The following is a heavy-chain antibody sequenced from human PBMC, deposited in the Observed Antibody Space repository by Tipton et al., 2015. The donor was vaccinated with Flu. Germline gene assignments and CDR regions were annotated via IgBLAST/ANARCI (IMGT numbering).Heavy chain of an antibody. CDR1: GGSVSSENHY. CDR2: VYYSGST. J-gene: IGHJ4*02. V-gene: IGHV4-61*01. Sequence: GLVKPSETLSLTCTVSGGSVSSENHYWTWIRQTPGKGLEWIGYVYYSGSTNYNPSLQGRATISLDTSTDQVSLKLNSVTAADTAVYYCARLSYYDVDLKNFYFDYWGQGALVTVSS. D-gene: IGHD3-10*02. CDR3: ARLSYYDVDLKNFYFDY.